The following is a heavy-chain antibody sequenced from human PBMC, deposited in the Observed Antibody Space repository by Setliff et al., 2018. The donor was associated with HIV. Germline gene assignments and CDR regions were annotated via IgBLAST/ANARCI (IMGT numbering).Heavy chain of an antibody. CDR3: ARQWPYYYYMDV. Sequence: SETLSLTCAVYGGSFSGYYWSWIRQPPGKGLEWIGSIYYSGSTYYNPSLKSRVTISVDTSKNQFSLKLSSVTAADTAVYYCARQWPYYYYMDVWGKGTTVTVSS. V-gene: IGHV4-34*01. CDR1: GGSFSGYY. D-gene: IGHD6-19*01. J-gene: IGHJ6*03. CDR2: IYYSGST.